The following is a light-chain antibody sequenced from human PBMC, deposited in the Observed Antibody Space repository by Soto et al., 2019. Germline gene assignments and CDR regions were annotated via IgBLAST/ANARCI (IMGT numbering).Light chain of an antibody. V-gene: IGLV1-44*01. CDR3: AAWDDSLNGVV. CDR1: TSNIGRNT. CDR2: SNS. J-gene: IGLJ2*01. Sequence: QSVLTQPPSASGTPGQRVTISCSGSTSNIGRNTVHWYQQLPGTAPKLLIYSNSQRPSGVPARFSGSKSGTSASLAISGLQSEDEADYYCAAWDDSLNGVVFGGGTKLTVL.